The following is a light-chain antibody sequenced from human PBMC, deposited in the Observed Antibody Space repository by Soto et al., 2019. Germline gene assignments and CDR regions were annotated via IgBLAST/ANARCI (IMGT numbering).Light chain of an antibody. CDR3: QQYGSSPWT. CDR2: GAS. J-gene: IGKJ1*01. V-gene: IGKV3-20*01. CDR1: QSVSSSY. Sequence: EIVLTQSPGTLSLSPGERATLSCRASQSVSSSYLAWYQQKPGQAPRLLIYGASSRATGIPDRFSGSGSGTVFTLTISRLETEDFAVYYCQQYGSSPWTFGQGTKVDNK.